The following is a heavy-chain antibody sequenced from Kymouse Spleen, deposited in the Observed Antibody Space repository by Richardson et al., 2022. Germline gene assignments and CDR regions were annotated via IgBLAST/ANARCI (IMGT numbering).Heavy chain of an antibody. CDR3: AKGLSSFDY. D-gene: IGHD6-19*01. J-gene: IGHJ4*02. Sequence: QVQLVESGGGVVQPGRSLRLSCAASGFTFSSYGMHWVRQAPGKGLEWVAVISYDGSNKYYADSVKGRFTISRDNSKNTLYLQMNSLRAEDTAVYYCAKGLSSFDYWGQGTLVTVSS. V-gene: IGHV3-30*18. CDR2: ISYDGSNK. CDR1: GFTFSSYG.